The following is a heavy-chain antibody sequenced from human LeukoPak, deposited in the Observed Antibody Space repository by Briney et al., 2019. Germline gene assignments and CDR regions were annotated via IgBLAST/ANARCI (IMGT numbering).Heavy chain of an antibody. CDR1: GFTYSSYW. CDR3: ARDRLWFGELCGMDV. Sequence: GGSLRLSCAASGFTYSSYWMSWVRQAPGKGLEWVANIKQDGSEKYYVDSVKGRFTISRDNAKNSLYLQMNSLRAEDTAVYYCARDRLWFGELCGMDVWGQGTTVTVSS. CDR2: IKQDGSEK. V-gene: IGHV3-7*03. J-gene: IGHJ6*02. D-gene: IGHD3-10*01.